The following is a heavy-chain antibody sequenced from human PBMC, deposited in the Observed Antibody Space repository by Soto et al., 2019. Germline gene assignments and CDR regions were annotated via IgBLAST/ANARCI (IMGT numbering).Heavy chain of an antibody. CDR2: IWFDGSKK. CDR1: GFTFRSYG. V-gene: IGHV3-33*01. J-gene: IGHJ6*02. D-gene: IGHD2-2*01. CDR3: ARDRLVPYGYGMDV. Sequence: QMQLVESGGGVVQPGRSLRLSCAASGFTFRSYGIHWVRQAPGKGLEGVELIWFDGSKKYYVDSVKGRFAVSRDNSKNTLYLQMNSLRVEDTAVYYCARDRLVPYGYGMDVWGQGTTVTVSS.